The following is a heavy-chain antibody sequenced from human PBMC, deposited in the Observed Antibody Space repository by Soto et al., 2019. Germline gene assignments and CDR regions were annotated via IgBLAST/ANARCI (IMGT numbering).Heavy chain of an antibody. CDR3: TLCAPAGYFDL. Sequence: QVQLQESGPGLVKPSETLSLTCTVSGGSISSYSWSWIRQPAGKGLEWIGHIYTSGSTSYKPSLKSRVTMSVDTSKNPFSLKLSSVTAAEPDVYYCTLCAPAGYFDLWGRGTLVTVSS. V-gene: IGHV4-4*07. J-gene: IGHJ2*01. CDR1: GGSISSYS. CDR2: IYTSGST.